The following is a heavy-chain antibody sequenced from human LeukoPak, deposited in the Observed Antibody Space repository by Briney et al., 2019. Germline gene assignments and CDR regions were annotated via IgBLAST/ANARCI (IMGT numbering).Heavy chain of an antibody. CDR2: ISGSGGST. J-gene: IGHJ2*01. CDR1: GFTFRSYA. D-gene: IGHD6-6*01. Sequence: PGGSLRLSCAASGFTFRSYAMSWVRQAPGKGLEWVSAISGSGGSTYYADSVKGRFTISRDNSKNTLYLQMNSLRAEDTAVYYCAKSFVLYWYFDLWGRGTLVTVSS. V-gene: IGHV3-23*01. CDR3: AKSFVLYWYFDL.